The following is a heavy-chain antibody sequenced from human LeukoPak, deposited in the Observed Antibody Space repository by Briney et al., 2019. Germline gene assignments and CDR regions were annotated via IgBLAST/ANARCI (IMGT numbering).Heavy chain of an antibody. V-gene: IGHV3-23*01. CDR3: VATRVCGGVLLRPNCLYFEN. CDR2: IDYSGGNT. J-gene: IGHJ4*02. D-gene: IGHD3-10*01. Sequence: GGSLRLSCAASGFTFNNYVMSWVRQVPGKGLEWVSGIDYSGGNTNYADSVLGRFTVSRDNSKNTLYLQMNSLRAEDTVVYYCVATRVCGGVLLRPNCLYFENWGQGTLISVSS. CDR1: GFTFNNYV.